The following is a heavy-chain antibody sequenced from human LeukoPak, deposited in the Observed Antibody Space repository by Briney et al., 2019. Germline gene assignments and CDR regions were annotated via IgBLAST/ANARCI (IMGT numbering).Heavy chain of an antibody. D-gene: IGHD1-1*01. J-gene: IGHJ4*02. CDR3: AGRGTGTTLAFDY. CDR1: GYSFSNFW. CDR2: IYPADSDT. Sequence: GESLKISCQGSGYSFSNFWIGWVRQMPGKGLEWMGIIYPADSDTRYSPSFQGQVTISVDKSISTAYLQWSSLKASDTAIYYCAGRGTGTTLAFDYWGQGTLVTVSS. V-gene: IGHV5-51*01.